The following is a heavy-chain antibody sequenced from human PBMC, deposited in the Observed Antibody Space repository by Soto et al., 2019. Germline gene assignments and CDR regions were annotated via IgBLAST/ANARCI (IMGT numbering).Heavy chain of an antibody. CDR2: IVPIVDTS. V-gene: IGHV1-69*12. D-gene: IGHD6-19*01. Sequence: QVQLVQSGAEVRQPASSVKVSCKTSGGTFSSYAISWVRQAPGQGLEWMGGIVPIVDTSTYAQKFQGRVTITADESTSTVYMELSSLRSDDTAVAIPGCPDNWGQGALVAVAS. CDR3: GCPDN. J-gene: IGHJ4*02. CDR1: GGTFSSYA.